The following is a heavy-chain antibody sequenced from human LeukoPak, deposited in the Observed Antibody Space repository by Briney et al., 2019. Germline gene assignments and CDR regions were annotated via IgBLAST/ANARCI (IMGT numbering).Heavy chain of an antibody. Sequence: SETLTLTCTVSGGSTSSSNYYWGWIRQPPGKGLEWIGGIHYSGNTYYNPSLKSRVTISIDTSKNQFSLKLSSVTAADTAVYYCARLGAGPTYYDFWSGYSSFYFDYWGQGTLVTVSS. CDR3: ARLGAGPTYYDFWSGYSSFYFDY. CDR1: GGSTSSSNYY. D-gene: IGHD3-3*01. V-gene: IGHV4-39*01. CDR2: IHYSGNT. J-gene: IGHJ4*02.